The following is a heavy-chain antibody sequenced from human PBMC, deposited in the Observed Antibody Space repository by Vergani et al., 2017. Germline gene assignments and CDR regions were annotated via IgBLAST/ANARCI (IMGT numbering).Heavy chain of an antibody. Sequence: QVQLVQSGSELKKPGASVKVSCKASGYTFTSYAMNWVRQAPGQGLEWVGWINTNTGNPTYAQGFTGRFVFSLDTSVSTAYLQISSLKAEDTAVYYCARDSHVGDSYCYDAFDIWGQGTMVTVSS. J-gene: IGHJ3*02. CDR2: INTNTGNP. D-gene: IGHD2-21*02. V-gene: IGHV7-4-1*02. CDR1: GYTFTSYA. CDR3: ARDSHVGDSYCYDAFDI.